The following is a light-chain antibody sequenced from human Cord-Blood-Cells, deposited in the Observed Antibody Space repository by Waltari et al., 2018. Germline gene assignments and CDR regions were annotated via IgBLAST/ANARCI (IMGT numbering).Light chain of an antibody. CDR1: SSDVGSYNL. V-gene: IGLV2-23*01. CDR3: CSYAGSDVV. CDR2: EGS. Sequence: QSALTQPASVSGSPGQSITISCTGTSSDVGSYNLVSWYQQHPGKAPKLMIYEGSKRPSGVSNRFSGSKSVNTASLTISGLQAEDEADYYCCSYAGSDVVFGGETKLTVL. J-gene: IGLJ2*01.